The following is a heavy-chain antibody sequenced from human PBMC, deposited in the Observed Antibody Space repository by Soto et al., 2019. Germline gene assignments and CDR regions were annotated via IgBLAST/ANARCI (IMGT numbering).Heavy chain of an antibody. CDR1: GFTFSNAW. CDR2: IKSKTDGGTT. Sequence: GGSLRLSCAASGFTFSNAWMNWVRQAPGKGLEWVGRIKSKTDGGTTDYAAPVKGRFTISRDDSKNTLYLQMNSLKTEDTAVYYCTTEPSPAGLYDFWSGYSATGGYYYYGMDVWGQGTTVTVSS. V-gene: IGHV3-15*07. D-gene: IGHD3-3*01. CDR3: TTEPSPAGLYDFWSGYSATGGYYYYGMDV. J-gene: IGHJ6*02.